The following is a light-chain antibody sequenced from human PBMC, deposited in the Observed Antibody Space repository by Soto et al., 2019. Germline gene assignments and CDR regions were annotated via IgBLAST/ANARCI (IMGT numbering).Light chain of an antibody. CDR1: SSAVGSYRF. V-gene: IGLV2-23*01. J-gene: IGLJ1*01. Sequence: QSALTQPASVSGSPGQSITISCTGSSSAVGSYRFVSWYQHHPGKVPKLIIYEGGKRPSGVSNRFSGSEPGNTASLTISGLQDEDEADYYCGSSAPSRTFVFGTGTK. CDR2: EGG. CDR3: GSSAPSRTFV.